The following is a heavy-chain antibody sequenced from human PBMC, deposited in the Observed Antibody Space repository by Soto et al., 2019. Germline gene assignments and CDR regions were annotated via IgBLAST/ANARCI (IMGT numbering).Heavy chain of an antibody. V-gene: IGHV1-24*01. CDR3: ATVPGTTPY. Sequence: ASVKVSCKASGYTFTGYYMHWVRQAPGQGLEWMGGFNPDDGGTNYAQKFQGRVTMTEDTSTDTAYMELSSLRSEDTAVYYCATVPGTTPYWGQGTLVTVSS. CDR1: GYTFTGYY. D-gene: IGHD1-7*01. J-gene: IGHJ4*02. CDR2: FNPDDGGT.